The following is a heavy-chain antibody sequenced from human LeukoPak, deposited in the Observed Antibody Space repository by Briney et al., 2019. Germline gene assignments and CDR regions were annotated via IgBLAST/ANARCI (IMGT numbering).Heavy chain of an antibody. CDR3: ARDHSSWEVPSDY. Sequence: GGSLRLSCAASGFTFSPYWMHWVRQVPGKGLVWVSGINTDGGSRSYADSVKGRFTISRDNAKNTLYLQMNSLRAEDTAVYYCARDHSSWEVPSDYWGQGTLVTVSS. CDR2: INTDGGSR. CDR1: GFTFSPYW. V-gene: IGHV3-74*01. J-gene: IGHJ4*02. D-gene: IGHD6-13*01.